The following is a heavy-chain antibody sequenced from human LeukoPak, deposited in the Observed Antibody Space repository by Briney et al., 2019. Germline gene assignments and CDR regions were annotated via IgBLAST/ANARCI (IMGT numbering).Heavy chain of an antibody. J-gene: IGHJ4*02. CDR1: GGSISSYY. D-gene: IGHD3-22*01. CDR3: ARDLGYDSSGYYL. V-gene: IGHV4-59*01. Sequence: SETLSLTCTVSGGSISSYYWSWIRQPPGKGLEWIGYIYYSGSTNYNPSLKSRVTISVDTSKNQFSPKLSSVTAADTAVYYCARDLGYDSSGYYLWGQGTLVTVSS. CDR2: IYYSGST.